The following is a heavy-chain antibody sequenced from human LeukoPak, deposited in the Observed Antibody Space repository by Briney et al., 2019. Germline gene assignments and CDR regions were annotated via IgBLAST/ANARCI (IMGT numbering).Heavy chain of an antibody. CDR1: GFTVSYYG. D-gene: IGHD3-22*01. CDR3: AKIAGYDSGGLLDY. Sequence: GGSLRLSCVASGFTVSYYGMHWVRQAPGKGLEWVAFIRYDGSLKNYADSVKGRFTISRDSSENTLYLQMNNLRAEDTAVYYCAKIAGYDSGGLLDYWGQGTLVTVSS. J-gene: IGHJ4*02. V-gene: IGHV3-30*02. CDR2: IRYDGSLK.